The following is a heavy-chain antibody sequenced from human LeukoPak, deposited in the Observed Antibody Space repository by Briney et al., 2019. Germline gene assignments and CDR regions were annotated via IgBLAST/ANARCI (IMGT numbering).Heavy chain of an antibody. CDR2: IYTGGST. CDR1: GGSFSGYY. J-gene: IGHJ4*02. D-gene: IGHD6-13*01. V-gene: IGHV4-59*10. CDR3: ARDHQDIRSSWYWDY. Sequence: SETLSLTCAVYGGSFSGYYWSWIRQPPGKGLEWIGRIYTGGSTNYNPSLKSRVTMSVDTSKNQFSLKLSSVTAADTAVYYCARDHQDIRSSWYWDYWGQGTLVTVSS.